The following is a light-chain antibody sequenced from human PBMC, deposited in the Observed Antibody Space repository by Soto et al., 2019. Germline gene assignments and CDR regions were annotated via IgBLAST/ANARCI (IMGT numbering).Light chain of an antibody. Sequence: ASRMTQSPSSLSASTGDRVTITCRASQGISSYLAWYQQKPGKAPKLLIYAASTLQSGVPSRFSGSGSGTEFTLTISSLQPEDFATYYCEQAGSFPITFGQGTRLEIK. J-gene: IGKJ5*01. V-gene: IGKV1-8*01. CDR2: AAS. CDR3: EQAGSFPIT. CDR1: QGISSY.